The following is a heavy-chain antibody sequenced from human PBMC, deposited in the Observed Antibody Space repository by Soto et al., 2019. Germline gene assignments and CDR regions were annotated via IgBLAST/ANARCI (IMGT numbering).Heavy chain of an antibody. CDR1: GFTFSSYS. J-gene: IGHJ6*03. Sequence: EVQLVESGGGLVKPGGSLRLSCAASGFTFSSYSMNWVRQAPGKGLEWVSSISSSSSYIYYADSVKGRFTISRDNAKNSLYLQKNSLRAEDTAVYYWARSGYCSSTSCFYYYYMDVWGKGTTVTVSS. CDR2: ISSSSSYI. CDR3: ARSGYCSSTSCFYYYYMDV. V-gene: IGHV3-21*01. D-gene: IGHD2-2*01.